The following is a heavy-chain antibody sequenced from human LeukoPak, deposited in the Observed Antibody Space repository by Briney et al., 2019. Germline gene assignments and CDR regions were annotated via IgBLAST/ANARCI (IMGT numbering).Heavy chain of an antibody. D-gene: IGHD3-10*01. Sequence: SETLSLTCTVSGGSISSYYWSWIRQPPRKGLEWIGYVYYSGSTNYNPSLKSRVTISVDTSKNQFSLKLSSVTAADTAVYYCARLTYYYGSGSSRLTYYFDYWGQGTLVTVSS. CDR2: VYYSGST. V-gene: IGHV4-59*01. CDR1: GGSISSYY. J-gene: IGHJ4*02. CDR3: ARLTYYYGSGSSRLTYYFDY.